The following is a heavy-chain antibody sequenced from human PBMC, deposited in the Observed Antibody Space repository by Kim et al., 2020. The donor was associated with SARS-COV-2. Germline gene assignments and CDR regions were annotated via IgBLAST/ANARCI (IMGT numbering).Heavy chain of an antibody. CDR3: ADDCGGNSDHFDY. V-gene: IGHV3-23*01. Sequence: SVKLRFTTTRDNSQNKMNLQMNSLGAEDTAVYYCADDCGGNSDHFDYWGQGTLVTVSS. J-gene: IGHJ4*02. D-gene: IGHD2-21*02.